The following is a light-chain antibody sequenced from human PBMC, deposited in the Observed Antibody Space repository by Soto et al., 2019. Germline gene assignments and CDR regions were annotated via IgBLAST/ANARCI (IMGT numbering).Light chain of an antibody. CDR3: QQYGSSPT. V-gene: IGKV3-20*01. Sequence: EIVWTQSPGTLSLSPGERATLSCRASQSVSSSYLAWYHQKPGQAPRLLIYGASSRATGIPDRFSGSGSGTDVTLTISRLEPEEFAVYYCQQYGSSPTFGQGTKLEIK. J-gene: IGKJ2*01. CDR1: QSVSSSY. CDR2: GAS.